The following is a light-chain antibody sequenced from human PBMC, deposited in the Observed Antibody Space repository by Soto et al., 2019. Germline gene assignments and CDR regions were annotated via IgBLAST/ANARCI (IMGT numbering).Light chain of an antibody. CDR2: GNN. V-gene: IGLV1-40*01. CDR3: QSYDTSLSGGSV. CDR1: SSNIGAGFD. Sequence: QSALTQSPSVSGDPGQRVSISCTGTSSNIGAGFDVHWYQQLPATAPKLLIYGNNNRPSGVPDRFSGSKSGTSASLAITGLQAEDEADYYCQSYDTSLSGGSVFGTGTKLTVL. J-gene: IGLJ1*01.